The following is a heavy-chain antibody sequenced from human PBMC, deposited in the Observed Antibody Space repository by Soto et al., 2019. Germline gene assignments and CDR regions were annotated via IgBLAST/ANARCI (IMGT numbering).Heavy chain of an antibody. CDR2: MEPSTGKT. V-gene: IGHV1-8*01. D-gene: IGHD1-26*01. CDR1: GYSFTSLD. Sequence: SVKVSCKASGYSFTSLDINWVRQTAGQGLEWMGWMEPSTGKTGYAQKFQGRVTMTRDTSINTAYMELTTLTSDDTAFYYCARGVSAGVDYWGQGTLVTVS. CDR3: ARGVSAGVDY. J-gene: IGHJ4*02.